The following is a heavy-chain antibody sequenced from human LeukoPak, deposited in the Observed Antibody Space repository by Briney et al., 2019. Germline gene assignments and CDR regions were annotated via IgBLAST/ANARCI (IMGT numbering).Heavy chain of an antibody. CDR2: ISGSGGST. J-gene: IGHJ5*02. V-gene: IGHV3-23*01. CDR3: AKDAKYSSGTNWFDP. Sequence: GGSLRLSCVASGFTFSSYAMSWVRQAPGKGLEWVSAISGSGGSTYYADSVKGRFTISRDNSKNTLYLQMNSLRAEDTAVYYCAKDAKYSSGTNWFDPWGQGTLVTVSS. CDR1: GFTFSSYA. D-gene: IGHD6-19*01.